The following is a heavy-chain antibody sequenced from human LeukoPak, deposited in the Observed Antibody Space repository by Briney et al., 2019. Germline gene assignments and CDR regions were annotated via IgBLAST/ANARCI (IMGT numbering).Heavy chain of an antibody. CDR1: GFTFSTYW. Sequence: GGSLRLSCAASGFTFSTYWMSWVRQAPGKGLEWVANISPGGTERYVDSVKGRFTISRDNAKNSLYLQMNSLKAEDTAVYYCVREDSYSSGWFGPDYWGQGTLATVSS. J-gene: IGHJ4*02. D-gene: IGHD6-19*01. CDR3: VREDSYSSGWFGPDY. V-gene: IGHV3-7*05. CDR2: ISPGGTER.